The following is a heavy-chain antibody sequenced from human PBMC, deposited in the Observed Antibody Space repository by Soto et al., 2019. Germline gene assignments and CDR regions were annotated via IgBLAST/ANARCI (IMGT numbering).Heavy chain of an antibody. D-gene: IGHD2-21*01. Sequence: SETLSLTCTFSCDSISSYYRSWIRQPPGKGLEWIGYIYYSGSTNYNPSLKSRVTISVDTAKNQFSLKLSSVTAADTALYYCARTVLAGGNFCFDYWGQGTLVNVSS. CDR3: ARTVLAGGNFCFDY. CDR2: IYYSGST. V-gene: IGHV4-59*01. J-gene: IGHJ4*02. CDR1: CDSISSYY.